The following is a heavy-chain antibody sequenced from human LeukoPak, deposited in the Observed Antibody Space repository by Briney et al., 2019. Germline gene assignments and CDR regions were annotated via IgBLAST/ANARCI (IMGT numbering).Heavy chain of an antibody. D-gene: IGHD1-1*01. Sequence: GGSLRLSCAASGFTFSSYAMSWVRQAPGKGLEWVVNIKQDGSEKYYVDSGKGRFTISRDNAKNSLFLQMNNVRTEDTAVYYCARLGFTSGYGWDGGYYYYYMDVWGKGTTVTVSS. CDR1: GFTFSSYA. J-gene: IGHJ6*03. CDR2: IKQDGSEK. CDR3: ARLGFTSGYGWDGGYYYYYMDV. V-gene: IGHV3-7*01.